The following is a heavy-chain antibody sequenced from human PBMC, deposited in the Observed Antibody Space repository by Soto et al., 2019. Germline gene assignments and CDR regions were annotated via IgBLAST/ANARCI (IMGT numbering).Heavy chain of an antibody. V-gene: IGHV4-31*03. Sequence: SETLSLTCTVSGGSISGGGNYWSWIRQHPGKGLEWIGYIYYTGTTYYNPSLRGRVTMSLDTSKNQFSLKLRYVTAADTAVYYCATSQKGYNWNYFDHWGQGALVTVSS. CDR1: GGSISGGGNY. CDR3: ATSQKGYNWNYFDH. D-gene: IGHD1-20*01. CDR2: IYYTGTT. J-gene: IGHJ4*02.